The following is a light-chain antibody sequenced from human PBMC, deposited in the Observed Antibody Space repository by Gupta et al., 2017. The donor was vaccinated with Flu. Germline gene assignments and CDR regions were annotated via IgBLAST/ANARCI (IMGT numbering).Light chain of an antibody. CDR1: QSVSSTY. V-gene: IGKV3-20*01. J-gene: IGKJ5*01. Sequence: EIVLTQSPGTLSLSPGERATLSCRASQSVSSTYLAWYQQKPGQAPRLLIYGTSSRATGIPDRFSGSGSGTDFTLTISRLEAEDFAVYYCQQYDSSSTFGQGTRLEIK. CDR3: QQYDSSST. CDR2: GTS.